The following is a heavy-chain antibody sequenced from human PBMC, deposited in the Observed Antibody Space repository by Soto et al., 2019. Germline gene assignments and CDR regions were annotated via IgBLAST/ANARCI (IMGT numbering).Heavy chain of an antibody. CDR2: INAGNGNT. Sequence: QVQLVQSGAEVKKPGASVKVSCKASGYTFTSYAMHWVRQAPGQRLEWMGWINAGNGNTKYPQKFQGRVTITRDTSASTAYMELSSLRSEDTAVYYCARDPSSSGSSHFDYWGQGTLVTVSS. CDR3: ARDPSSSGSSHFDY. D-gene: IGHD3-22*01. J-gene: IGHJ4*02. CDR1: GYTFTSYA. V-gene: IGHV1-3*01.